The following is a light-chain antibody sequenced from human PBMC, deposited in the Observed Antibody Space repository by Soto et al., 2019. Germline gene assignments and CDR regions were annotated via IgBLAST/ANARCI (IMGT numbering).Light chain of an antibody. J-gene: IGKJ4*01. CDR1: QSVSDN. CDR3: QQYNNWPLT. V-gene: IGKV3D-15*01. Sequence: EIVMTQSPVTLSVSPGERATLACMASQSVSDNLAWYQQKPGQAPRLLIYGASTRATGIPARFSGSGSGTEFTLTISSLQSEDFAVYYCQQYNNWPLTFGGGTKVDIK. CDR2: GAS.